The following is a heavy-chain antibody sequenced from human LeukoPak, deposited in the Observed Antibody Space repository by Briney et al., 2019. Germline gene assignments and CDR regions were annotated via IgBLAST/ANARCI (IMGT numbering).Heavy chain of an antibody. D-gene: IGHD2-2*01. CDR2: IKQDGSEK. J-gene: IGHJ4*02. V-gene: IGHV3-7*03. CDR3: ANQYFDY. Sequence: GGSLRLSCAASGFTFSSYWLTWVRQAPGKGLEWVANIKQDGSEKFYVDSVKGRFTISRDSAKNSLYLQMNSLRAEDTAVYYCANQYFDYWGQGTLVTVSS. CDR1: GFTFSSYW.